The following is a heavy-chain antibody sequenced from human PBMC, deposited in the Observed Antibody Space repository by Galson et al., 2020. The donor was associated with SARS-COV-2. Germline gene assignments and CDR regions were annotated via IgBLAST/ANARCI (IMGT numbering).Heavy chain of an antibody. CDR3: ARLKNIAVAGVLLAYYYYYMVV. CDR2: IKHSGST. CDR1: GGSSSGYY. J-gene: IGHJ6*03. V-gene: IGHV4-34*01. Sequence: SETLSLTCAVHGGSSSGYYWSWTRQPPGKGLEGTGAIKHSGSTNYNPSLKSRVTISVDTSKNQFSLKLSSVTAADTAVYYCARLKNIAVAGVLLAYYYYYMVVWGKGITVTVSS. D-gene: IGHD6-19*01.